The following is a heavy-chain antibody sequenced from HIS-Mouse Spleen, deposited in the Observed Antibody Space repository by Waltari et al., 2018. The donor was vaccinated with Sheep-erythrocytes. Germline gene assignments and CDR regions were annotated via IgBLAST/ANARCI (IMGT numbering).Heavy chain of an antibody. CDR1: GGTFSSYA. D-gene: IGHD1-26*01. CDR2: IIPILGIA. J-gene: IGHJ4*02. V-gene: IGHV1-69*04. Sequence: VQSGAEVKKPGSSEKVSCKASGGTFSSYAISWVRQAPGQGLEWMGRIIPILGIANYAQKFQGRVTITADKSTSTAYMELSSLRSEDTAVYYCAQTGATTPHFDYWGQGTLVTVSS. CDR3: AQTGATTPHFDY.